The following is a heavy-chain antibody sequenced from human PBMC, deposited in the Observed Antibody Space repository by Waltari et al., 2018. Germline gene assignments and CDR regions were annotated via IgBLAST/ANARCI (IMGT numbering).Heavy chain of an antibody. V-gene: IGHV3-53*01. CDR2: IYIGGDT. D-gene: IGHD7-27*01. Sequence: EVQLVESGGGLIQPGGSLRLSCEVSGFTVSNNYIGWVRQAPGKGQEWVSVIYIGGDTYDADAVRGRFTISRDNSKNTLYLQMNSLRVEDTALYYCATWTGGSLGAFDNWGQGTMVTVSS. CDR1: GFTVSNNY. CDR3: ATWTGGSLGAFDN. J-gene: IGHJ3*02.